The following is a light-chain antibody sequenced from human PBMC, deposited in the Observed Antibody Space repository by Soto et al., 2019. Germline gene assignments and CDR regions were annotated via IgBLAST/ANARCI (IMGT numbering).Light chain of an antibody. Sequence: DIQMTQSPSTLSASVGDRVTITCRASQSISSWLAWYQQKPGKAPKFLIYDASNLESGVPSRFSGSGSGTEFTLTISSLQPDDFATYYCQHYNSYSEAFGQGTKVDIK. V-gene: IGKV1-5*01. J-gene: IGKJ1*01. CDR1: QSISSW. CDR2: DAS. CDR3: QHYNSYSEA.